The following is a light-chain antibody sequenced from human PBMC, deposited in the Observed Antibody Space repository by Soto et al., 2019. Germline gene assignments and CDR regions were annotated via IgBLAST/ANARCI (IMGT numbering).Light chain of an antibody. CDR2: DAS. Sequence: ERATLSCRARQSISSDLAWYQQKPGQAPRLLIYDASNRATGIPARFSGSGSGTDFTLIISSLEPEDSAIYYCQQSSSWPPVFTFGQGTRLEIK. CDR3: QQSSSWPPVFT. J-gene: IGKJ5*01. CDR1: QSISSD. V-gene: IGKV3-11*01.